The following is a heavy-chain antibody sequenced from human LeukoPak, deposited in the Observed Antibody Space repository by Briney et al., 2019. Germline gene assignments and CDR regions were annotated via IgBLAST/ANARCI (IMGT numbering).Heavy chain of an antibody. D-gene: IGHD3-9*01. CDR2: INHSGST. J-gene: IGHJ4*02. CDR1: GGSFSGYY. Sequence: TSETLSLTCAVYGGSFSGYYWSWIRQPPGKGLEWIGEINHSGSTNYNPSLKSRVTISVDTSKNQFSLKLSSVTAADTAVYYCARRTRYFDRWGQGTLVTVSS. V-gene: IGHV4-34*01. CDR3: ARRTRYFDR.